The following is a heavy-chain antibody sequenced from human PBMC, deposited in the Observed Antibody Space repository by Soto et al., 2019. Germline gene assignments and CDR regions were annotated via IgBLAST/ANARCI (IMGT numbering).Heavy chain of an antibody. CDR2: INPNSGGT. CDR3: ARGCSSTSCYSLYGMDL. J-gene: IGHJ6*02. Sequence: ASVKVSCKASGYTFTGYYMHWVRQAPGQGLEWMGWINPNSGGTNYAQKFQGWVTMTRDTSISTAYMEVSRLRSDDTAVYYCARGCSSTSCYSLYGMDLCRQGTTATVSS. D-gene: IGHD2-2*01. V-gene: IGHV1-2*04. CDR1: GYTFTGYY.